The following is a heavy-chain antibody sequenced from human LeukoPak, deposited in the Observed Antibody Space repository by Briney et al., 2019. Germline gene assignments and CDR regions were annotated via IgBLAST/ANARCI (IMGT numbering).Heavy chain of an antibody. CDR2: IGSSGSVT. Sequence: PGGSLRLSCAASGVSLSSFAMSWVRQGPARGLEWVSTIGSSGSVTYYADSVKGRFTISRDNSKSTLYLQMNSLRAEDTAVYYCATDRYYGPIDYWGQGTLVTVSS. J-gene: IGHJ4*02. CDR1: GVSLSSFA. CDR3: ATDRYYGPIDY. V-gene: IGHV3-23*01. D-gene: IGHD4-17*01.